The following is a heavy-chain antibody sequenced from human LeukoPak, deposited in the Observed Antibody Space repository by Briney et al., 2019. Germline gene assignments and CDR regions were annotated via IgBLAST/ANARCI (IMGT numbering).Heavy chain of an antibody. D-gene: IGHD1-26*01. CDR3: ARVGYRGSYSLDDAFDI. V-gene: IGHV1-18*01. CDR1: GYTFTSYG. CDR2: ISVYNGNT. J-gene: IGHJ3*02. Sequence: ASVKVSCTASGYTFTSYGISWVRQAPGQGLEWMTWISVYNGNTNYAQKFQGRVTMTTDTSTSTAFMELRNLRSDDTAVYYCARVGYRGSYSLDDAFDIWGQGTMVTVSS.